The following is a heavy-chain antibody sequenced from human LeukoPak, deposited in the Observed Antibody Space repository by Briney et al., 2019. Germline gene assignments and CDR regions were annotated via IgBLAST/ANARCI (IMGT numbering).Heavy chain of an antibody. V-gene: IGHV1-69*05. CDR1: GGTFSSYA. CDR2: IIPIFGTA. Sequence: SVKVSCKASGGTFSSYAISWVRQAPGQGLEWMGGIIPIFGTANYAQKFQGRVTITTDESTSTAYMELSSLRSEDTAVYYCALPRIDGYNFDYWGQGTLVTVSS. J-gene: IGHJ4*02. CDR3: ALPRIDGYNFDY. D-gene: IGHD5-24*01.